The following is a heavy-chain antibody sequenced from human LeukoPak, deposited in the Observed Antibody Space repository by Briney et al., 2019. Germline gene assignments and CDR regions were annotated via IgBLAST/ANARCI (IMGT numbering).Heavy chain of an antibody. CDR1: GFTVSSNY. CDR3: ASPFYYDSRWSSFDI. Sequence: GGSLRLSCAASGFTVSSNYMSWVRQAPGKGLEWVSVIYSGGSTYYADSVKGRFTISRDNSKNTLYLQMNSLRAEDTAVYYCASPFYYDSRWSSFDIWGQGTMVTVSS. CDR2: IYSGGST. D-gene: IGHD3-22*01. V-gene: IGHV3-53*01. J-gene: IGHJ3*02.